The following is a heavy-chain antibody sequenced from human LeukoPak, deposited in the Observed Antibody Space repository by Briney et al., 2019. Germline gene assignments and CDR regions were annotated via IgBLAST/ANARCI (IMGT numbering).Heavy chain of an antibody. CDR3: ARVGYCSGGSCSEDAFDI. D-gene: IGHD2-15*01. CDR1: GDSISSGAYY. J-gene: IGHJ3*02. Sequence: PSQTLSLTCTVSGDSISSGAYYWSWIRQPAGKGLEWIGRIYTSGSTNYNPSLKSRVTISVDTSKNQFSLKLSSVTAADTAVYYCARVGYCSGGSCSEDAFDIWGQGTMVTVSS. CDR2: IYTSGST. V-gene: IGHV4-61*02.